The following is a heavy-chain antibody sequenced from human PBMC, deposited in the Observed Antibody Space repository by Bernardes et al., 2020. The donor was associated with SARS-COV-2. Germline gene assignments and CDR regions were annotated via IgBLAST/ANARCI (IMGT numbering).Heavy chain of an antibody. D-gene: IGHD6-13*01. CDR3: ARDYLAAAGTGYDY. V-gene: IGHV3-7*01. J-gene: IGHJ4*02. CDR2: IKQDGSEK. CDR1: GFTFSSYW. Sequence: GSLRLSCAASGFTFSSYWMTWVRQAPGKGLEWVANIKQDGSEKYYVDSVKGRFTISRDNAKNSLYLQMNSLRAEDTAVYYCARDYLAAAGTGYDYWGQGTLVTVS.